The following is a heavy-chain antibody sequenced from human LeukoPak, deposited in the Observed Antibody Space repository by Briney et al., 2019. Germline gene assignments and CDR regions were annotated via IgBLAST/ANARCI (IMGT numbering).Heavy chain of an antibody. CDR3: ARAYVCGGDCYFFDY. D-gene: IGHD2-21*02. CDR1: GFTFSSYA. V-gene: IGHV3-53*04. CDR2: IYSGGST. Sequence: GGSLRLSCAASGFTFSSYAMSWVRQAPGKGLEWVSVIYSGGSTYYADSVKGRFTISRHNSKNTLYLQMNSLRAEDTAVYYCARAYVCGGDCYFFDYWGQGTLVTVSS. J-gene: IGHJ4*02.